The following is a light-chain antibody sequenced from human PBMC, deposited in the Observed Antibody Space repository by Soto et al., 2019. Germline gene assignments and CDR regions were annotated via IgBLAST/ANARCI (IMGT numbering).Light chain of an antibody. CDR2: DAS. CDR1: QSVSSSY. Sequence: EIVLTQSPGTLSLSPGERATLSCRASQSVSSSYLAWYQQKPGQAPRLLIYDASSSATGIPDRFSGSGSGTDLTITISRLEPEDFAVYYCQQYGSSSTFGQGTKVEIK. J-gene: IGKJ1*01. V-gene: IGKV3-20*01. CDR3: QQYGSSST.